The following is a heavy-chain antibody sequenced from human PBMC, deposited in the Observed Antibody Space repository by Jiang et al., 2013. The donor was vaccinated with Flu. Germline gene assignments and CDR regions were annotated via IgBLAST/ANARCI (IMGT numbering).Heavy chain of an antibody. Sequence: SLTCTVSGGSISSYYWSWIRQPPGKGLEWIGYIYYSGSTNYNPSLKSRVTISVDTSKNQFSLKLSSVTAADTAVYYCARARWSGVVKRDAFDIWGQGTMVTVSS. V-gene: IGHV4-59*01. CDR2: IYYSGST. CDR3: ARARWSGVVKRDAFDI. CDR1: GGSISSYY. J-gene: IGHJ3*02. D-gene: IGHD3-3*01.